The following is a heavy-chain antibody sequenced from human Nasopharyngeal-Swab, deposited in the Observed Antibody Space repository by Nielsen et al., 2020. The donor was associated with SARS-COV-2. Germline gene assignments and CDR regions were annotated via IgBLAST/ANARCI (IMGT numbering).Heavy chain of an antibody. V-gene: IGHV4-59*01. J-gene: IGHJ5*02. D-gene: IGHD3-10*01. CDR3: ARKYGSGSYIRFDP. CDR1: GGSIDTYY. Sequence: ESLKISCTVSGGSIDTYYWNWIRQPPGKELEWIGYISYSGATKYNPSLEGRVTISLDTSKNQFFLRLSAVTAADTAMYFCARKYGSGSYIRFDPWGQGTLVTVSS. CDR2: ISYSGAT.